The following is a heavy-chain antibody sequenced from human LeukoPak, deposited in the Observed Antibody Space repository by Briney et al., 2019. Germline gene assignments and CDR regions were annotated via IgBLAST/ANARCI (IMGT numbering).Heavy chain of an antibody. J-gene: IGHJ4*02. V-gene: IGHV3-23*01. CDR1: GFTFSDYY. CDR2: ISGGGGST. D-gene: IGHD3-10*01. Sequence: PGGSLRLSCAASGFTFSDYYMSWIRQAPGKGLEWVSSISGGGGSTYYADSVKGRFTISRDNSKNTLYLQMNSLRAEDTAIYYCAKESSLLRGPTVIYYFDFWGQGTLVTVSS. CDR3: AKESSLLRGPTVIYYFDF.